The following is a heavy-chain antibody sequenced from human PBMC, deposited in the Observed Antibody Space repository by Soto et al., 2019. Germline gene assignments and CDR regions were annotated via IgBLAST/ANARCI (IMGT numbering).Heavy chain of an antibody. Sequence: SQTLSLACPLSGGSISRGGYYCSWIRQHPGKGLEWIGYIYYSGSTYYNPSLKSPVTISVDTSKNQCSLKLSSVTAADTAGEYCARDQYGGNCGRFVDWGQGTLVTVSS. D-gene: IGHD2-15*01. CDR2: IYYSGST. V-gene: IGHV4-31*01. J-gene: IGHJ4*02. CDR3: ARDQYGGNCGRFVD. CDR1: GGSISRGGYY.